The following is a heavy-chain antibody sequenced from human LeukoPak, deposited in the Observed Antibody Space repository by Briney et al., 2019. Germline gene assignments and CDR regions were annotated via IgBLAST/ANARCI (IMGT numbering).Heavy chain of an antibody. CDR3: AKGVSSWCYFDY. Sequence: PGGSLRLSCAASGFTFSSYWMRWVRQPPGKGLVWVSRINPDGSGTTYAHSVQGRFTISRDTAKNTLYLQMNSLRAEDTAVYYCAKGVSSWCYFDYWGQGTLVTVSS. D-gene: IGHD6-13*01. CDR2: INPDGSGT. V-gene: IGHV3-74*01. CDR1: GFTFSSYW. J-gene: IGHJ4*02.